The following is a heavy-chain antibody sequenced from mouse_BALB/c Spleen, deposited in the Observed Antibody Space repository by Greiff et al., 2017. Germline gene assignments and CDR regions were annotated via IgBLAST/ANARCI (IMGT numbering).Heavy chain of an antibody. V-gene: IGHV5-17*02. Sequence: EVHLVESGGGLVQPGGSRKLSCAASGFTFSSFGMHWVRQAPEKGLEWVAYISSGSSTIYYADTVKGRFTISRDNPKNTLFLQMTSLRSEDTAMYYCARSIGSSYRYFDVWGAGTTVTVSS. D-gene: IGHD1-1*01. J-gene: IGHJ1*01. CDR2: ISSGSSTI. CDR1: GFTFSSFG. CDR3: ARSIGSSYRYFDV.